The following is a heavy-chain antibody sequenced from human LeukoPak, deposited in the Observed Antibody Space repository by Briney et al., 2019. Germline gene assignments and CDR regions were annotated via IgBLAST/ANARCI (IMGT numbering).Heavy chain of an antibody. D-gene: IGHD2-8*01. V-gene: IGHV4-34*01. CDR1: GGSFSGYY. CDR2: INHSGST. CDR3: ARGPGYADAFDI. Sequence: SETLSLTCAVYGGSFSGYYWSWIRQPPGKGLEWIGEINHSGSTNYNPSLKSRVTISVDTSKNQLSLKLSSATAADTAVYYCARGPGYADAFDIWGQGTMVTVSS. J-gene: IGHJ3*02.